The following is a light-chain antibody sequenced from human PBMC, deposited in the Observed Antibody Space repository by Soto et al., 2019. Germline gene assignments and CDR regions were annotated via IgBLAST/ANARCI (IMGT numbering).Light chain of an antibody. CDR3: QQYLSSPRK. CDR2: GAS. V-gene: IGKV3-20*01. Sequence: EIVVTQSPGTLAWSPGGGATLSCRASQSVSSDYLAWYQHKPGQAPRLLIFGASIRSAGIPDRFTGSGSGPDLNLIISRLEPKDFAVYYCQQYLSSPRKFGQGTKVDI. CDR1: QSVSSDY. J-gene: IGKJ1*01.